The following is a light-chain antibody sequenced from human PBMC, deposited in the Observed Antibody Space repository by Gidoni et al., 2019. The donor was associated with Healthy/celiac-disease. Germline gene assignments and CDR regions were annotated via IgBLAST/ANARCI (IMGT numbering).Light chain of an antibody. CDR1: QGVSSY. Sequence: DIVFTQSTATLSLSPGERATLSCRASQGVSSYLAWYQQKPGQAPRLLIYDASNRATGIPASFSGSGSGTDFALPIGILVPGDFAVSYCQQRSLWPPLFGGGTKVDI. V-gene: IGKV3-11*01. CDR3: QQRSLWPPL. J-gene: IGKJ4*01. CDR2: DAS.